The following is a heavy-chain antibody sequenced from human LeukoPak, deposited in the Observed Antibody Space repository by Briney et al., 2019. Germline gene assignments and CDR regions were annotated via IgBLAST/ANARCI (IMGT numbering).Heavy chain of an antibody. J-gene: IGHJ5*02. Sequence: GGSLRLSCAASGFTFSSYSMNWVRQAPGKGLEWVSSITSSSSYIYYADSVKGRFTISRDNAKNSLYLQMNSLRAEDTAVYYCARGRDAYRTFDPWGQGTLVTVSS. CDR3: ARGRDAYRTFDP. V-gene: IGHV3-21*01. D-gene: IGHD2-21*01. CDR2: ITSSSSYI. CDR1: GFTFSSYS.